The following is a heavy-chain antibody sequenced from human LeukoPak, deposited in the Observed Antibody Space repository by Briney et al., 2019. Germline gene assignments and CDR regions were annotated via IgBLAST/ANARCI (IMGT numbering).Heavy chain of an antibody. Sequence: PSETLSLTCTVSGGSISSYYWSWIRQPPGKGLEWIGEINHSGSTNYNPSLKSRVTISVDTSKNQFSLKLSSVTAADTAVYYCAVRSGSYYRGWGQGTLVTVSS. V-gene: IGHV4-34*01. J-gene: IGHJ4*02. CDR3: AVRSGSYYRG. D-gene: IGHD3-10*01. CDR2: INHSGST. CDR1: GGSISSYY.